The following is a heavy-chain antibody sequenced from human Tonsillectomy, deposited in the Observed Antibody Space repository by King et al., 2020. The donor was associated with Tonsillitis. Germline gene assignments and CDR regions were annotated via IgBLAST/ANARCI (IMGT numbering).Heavy chain of an antibody. Sequence: EAQLVESGGGLVQPGRSLRLSCAASGFTFDDYAMHWVRQAPGKGLEWVSGISWNSGSIGYADSVKGRFTISRDNAKNSLYLQMNSLRAEDTALYYCAKDIIPGDSSGYQPYDAFDIWGQGTMVTVSS. V-gene: IGHV3-9*01. D-gene: IGHD3-22*01. J-gene: IGHJ3*02. CDR3: AKDIIPGDSSGYQPYDAFDI. CDR2: ISWNSGSI. CDR1: GFTFDDYA.